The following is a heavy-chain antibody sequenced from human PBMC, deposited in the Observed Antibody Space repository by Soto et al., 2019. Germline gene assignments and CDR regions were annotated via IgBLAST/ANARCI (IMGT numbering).Heavy chain of an antibody. CDR3: AKVAGGLGYFDL. Sequence: GGSLRLSCVASGFTFSDYAMTWVRQAPGKGLEWVATISATGGNIEYTDSLKGRFTISRDNSKNTLYLQLNGLTSDDTAVHYCAKVAGGLGYFDLWGRGTLVTVSA. D-gene: IGHD3-16*01. J-gene: IGHJ2*01. CDR1: GFTFSDYA. V-gene: IGHV3-23*01. CDR2: ISATGGNI.